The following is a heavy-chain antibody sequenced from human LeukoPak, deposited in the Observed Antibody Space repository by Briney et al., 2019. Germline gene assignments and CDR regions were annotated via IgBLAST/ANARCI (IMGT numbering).Heavy chain of an antibody. J-gene: IGHJ4*02. D-gene: IGHD3-10*01. CDR1: GYTFSSYS. CDR3: ARGNLWFGELLRGFDY. Sequence: SCKASGYTFSSYSMNWVRQAPGKGLEWVSSISSSSSYIYYADSVKGRFTISRDNAKNSLYLQMNSLRAEDTAVYYCARGNLWFGELLRGFDYWGQGTLVTVSS. V-gene: IGHV3-21*01. CDR2: ISSSSSYI.